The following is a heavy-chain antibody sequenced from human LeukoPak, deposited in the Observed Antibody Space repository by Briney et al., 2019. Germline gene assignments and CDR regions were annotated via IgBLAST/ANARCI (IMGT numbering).Heavy chain of an antibody. CDR1: GFTFSSYW. V-gene: IGHV3-7*03. J-gene: IGHJ4*02. CDR2: IKQDRSEK. CDR3: ARVSRYGDYDY. Sequence: GGSLRLSCAASGFTFSSYWMSWVRQAPGKGLEWVANIKQDRSEKNYVDSVKGRFTISRDNGKNSLYLQMNSLRSEDTAVYYCARVSRYGDYDYWGQGTLVTVSS. D-gene: IGHD4-17*01.